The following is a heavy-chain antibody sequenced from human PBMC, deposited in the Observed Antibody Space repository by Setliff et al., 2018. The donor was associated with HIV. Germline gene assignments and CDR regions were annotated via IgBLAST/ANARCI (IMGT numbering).Heavy chain of an antibody. CDR2: INSSGTT. D-gene: IGHD3-3*01. J-gene: IGHJ5*02. CDR1: GGSFSNFF. Sequence: SETLSLTCTVSGGSFSNFFWNWIRQPPGKGLEWIGYINSSGTTNYNPSLKSRVNISIDPSKNHFTLRLSSVTVADTAVYYFARRGRFMGWFDPWGQGSLVTVSS. CDR3: ARRGRFMGWFDP. V-gene: IGHV4-4*09.